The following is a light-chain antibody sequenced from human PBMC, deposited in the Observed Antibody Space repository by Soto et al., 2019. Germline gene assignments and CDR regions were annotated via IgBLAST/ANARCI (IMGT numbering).Light chain of an antibody. Sequence: QSPLTQPDSLSGSPGQSSTISCTGTSSDVGGYNYVSWYQHHPGKAPKLLIYEVSYRPSGVSDRFSGSKSANTASLTISGFQAEDEADYYCSSYTSGSLRVFGTGPKVTV. CDR1: SSDVGGYNY. V-gene: IGLV2-14*01. CDR3: SSYTSGSLRV. J-gene: IGLJ1*01. CDR2: EVS.